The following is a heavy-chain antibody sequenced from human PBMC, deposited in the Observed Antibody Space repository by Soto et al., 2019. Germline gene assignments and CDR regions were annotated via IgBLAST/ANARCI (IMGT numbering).Heavy chain of an antibody. CDR1: GGTFSSYT. CDR3: ARESIVVVPADIQFDY. CDR2: IIPILGIA. Sequence: QVQLVQSGAEVKKPGSSVKVSCKASGGTFSSYTISWVRQAPGQGLEWMGRIIPILGIANYAQKFQGRVTIPADKSTSTAYMELSSLRSEDTAVYYCARESIVVVPADIQFDYWGQGTLVTVSS. D-gene: IGHD2-2*01. J-gene: IGHJ4*02. V-gene: IGHV1-69*08.